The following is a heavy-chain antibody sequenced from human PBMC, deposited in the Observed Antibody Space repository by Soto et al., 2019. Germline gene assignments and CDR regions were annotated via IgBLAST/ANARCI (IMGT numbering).Heavy chain of an antibody. CDR1: GGSFSGYY. CDR3: ARVMYSSSWYLGDYYYYYGMDV. D-gene: IGHD6-13*01. V-gene: IGHV4-34*01. Sequence: XETLSLTCAVYGGSFSGYYWSWIRQPPGNGLEWIGEINHSGSTNYNPSLKSRVTISVDTSKNQFSLKLSSVTAADTAVYYCARVMYSSSWYLGDYYYYYGMDVWGQGTTVTVSS. CDR2: INHSGST. J-gene: IGHJ6*02.